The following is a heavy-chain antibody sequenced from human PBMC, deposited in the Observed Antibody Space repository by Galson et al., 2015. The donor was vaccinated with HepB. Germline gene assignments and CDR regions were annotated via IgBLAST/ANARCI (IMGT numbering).Heavy chain of an antibody. V-gene: IGHV3-48*03. Sequence: SLRLSCAASGFTFSSYAMSWVRQAPGKGLEWVSYISSSSTTIFYADSVKGRFTISRDNAKNSLYLQMNSLRAEDTAVYYCVRMGDLSGYSSTWGQGTLVTVSS. CDR2: ISSSSTTI. CDR3: VRMGDLSGYSST. J-gene: IGHJ5*02. D-gene: IGHD3-16*01. CDR1: GFTFSSYA.